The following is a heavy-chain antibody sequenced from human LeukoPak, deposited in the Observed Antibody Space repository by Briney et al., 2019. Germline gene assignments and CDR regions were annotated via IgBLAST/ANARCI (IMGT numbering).Heavy chain of an antibody. CDR3: ATDHNTGYFDY. V-gene: IGHV1-69*05. Sequence: SVKVSCKASGGTFPSYAISWVRHAPGQGLEWMGRVIPLFETTNFAQQFQGRVTVTTDDSTSTAYMELSSLRSEDTAVYYCATDHNTGYFDYWGQGTLVTVST. CDR2: VIPLFETT. J-gene: IGHJ4*02. CDR1: GGTFPSYA. D-gene: IGHD1-1*01.